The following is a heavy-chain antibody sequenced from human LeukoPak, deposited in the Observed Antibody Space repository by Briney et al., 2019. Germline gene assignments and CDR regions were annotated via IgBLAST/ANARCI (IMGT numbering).Heavy chain of an antibody. Sequence: SETLSLTCTVSGGSISSYYWSWIRQPAGKGLEWIGRIYTSGSTNYNPSLKSRVTMSVDTSKNQFSLKLSSVTAADTAVYYCARGSPGDIVATGSPPGYYYMDVWGKGTTVTVSS. CDR2: IYTSGST. CDR1: GGSISSYY. CDR3: ARGSPGDIVATGSPPGYYYMDV. V-gene: IGHV4-4*07. J-gene: IGHJ6*03. D-gene: IGHD5-12*01.